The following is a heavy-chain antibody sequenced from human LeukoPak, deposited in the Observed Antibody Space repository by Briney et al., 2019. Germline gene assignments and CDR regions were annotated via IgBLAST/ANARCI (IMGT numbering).Heavy chain of an antibody. CDR2: IKQDGSEK. CDR1: GFTFSSYG. CDR3: ARRYFDY. Sequence: QTGGSRSLSWAPPGFTFSSYGMPGVRQPPGKGLEWVANIKQDGSEKYYVDSVKGRFTISRDNAKNSLYLQMNSLRAEDTAVYYCARRYFDYWGQGTLVTVSS. V-gene: IGHV3-7*01. J-gene: IGHJ4*02.